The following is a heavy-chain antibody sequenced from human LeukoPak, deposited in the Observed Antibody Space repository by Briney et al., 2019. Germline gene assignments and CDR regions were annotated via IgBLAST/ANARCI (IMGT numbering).Heavy chain of an antibody. J-gene: IGHJ4*02. CDR3: AKDISVAAAEGGDFDY. V-gene: IGHV1-69*13. Sequence: GASVKVSCKASGGTFSSYAISWVRQAPGQGLEWMGGIIPIFGTANYAQKFQGRVTITADESTSTAYMELSSLRAEDTAFYYCAKDISVAAAEGGDFDYWGQGTLVTVSS. CDR2: IIPIFGTA. D-gene: IGHD6-13*01. CDR1: GGTFSSYA.